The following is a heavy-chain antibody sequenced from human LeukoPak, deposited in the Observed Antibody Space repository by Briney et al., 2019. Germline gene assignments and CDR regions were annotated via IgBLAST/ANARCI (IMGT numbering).Heavy chain of an antibody. CDR3: ATYTLYCSSTSCYDAFDI. Sequence: ASVKVSCKVSGYTLTELSMHWVRQAPGKGLEWMGGFDPEDGETIYAQKFQGRVTMTEDTSTDTAYMELSSLRSEDTAVYYCATYTLYCSSTSCYDAFDIWGQGTMVTVSS. J-gene: IGHJ3*02. V-gene: IGHV1-24*01. CDR2: FDPEDGET. CDR1: GYTLTELS. D-gene: IGHD2-2*01.